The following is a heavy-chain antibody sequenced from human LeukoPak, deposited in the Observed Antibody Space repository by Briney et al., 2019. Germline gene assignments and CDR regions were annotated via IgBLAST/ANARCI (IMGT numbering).Heavy chain of an antibody. CDR3: ARLHSSSSSAFDI. V-gene: IGHV4-4*09. J-gene: IGHJ3*02. CDR1: GGSIGSYY. D-gene: IGHD6-6*01. Sequence: SETLSLTCTVSGGSIGSYYWSWIRQPPGKGLEWIGYIYTSGSTNYNPSLKSRVTISVDTSKNQFSLKLSSVTAADTAVYYCARLHSSSSSAFDIWGQGTMVTVSS. CDR2: IYTSGST.